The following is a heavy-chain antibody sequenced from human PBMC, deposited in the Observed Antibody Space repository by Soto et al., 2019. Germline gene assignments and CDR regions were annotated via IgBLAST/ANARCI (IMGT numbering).Heavy chain of an antibody. D-gene: IGHD3-10*02. J-gene: IGHJ6*03. CDR1: GFDFSSYS. V-gene: IGHV3-21*02. Sequence: EVQLVESGGGLVKPGGSLRLSCAASGFDFSSYSMNWVRQAPGKGLEWVSSINEDSAYRYYPHSLRGRFTISIDNAKESLALQMNSLRAEDTAVYYCVRDFRWYFRSGYMDVWGDGTTVTVSS. CDR2: INEDSAYR. CDR3: VRDFRWYFRSGYMDV.